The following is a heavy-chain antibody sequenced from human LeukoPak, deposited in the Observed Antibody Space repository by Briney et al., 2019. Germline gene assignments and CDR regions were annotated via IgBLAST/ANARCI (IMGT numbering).Heavy chain of an antibody. CDR2: INPNSGGT. V-gene: IGHV1-2*02. Sequence: ASVKVSCKASGYTFTSYYMHWVRQAPGQGLEWMGWINPNSGGTNYAQKFQGRVTMTRDTSISTSYMELSRLRSDDTAVYYCASQSLENDDAFDIWGQGTMVTVSS. CDR3: ASQSLENDDAFDI. D-gene: IGHD1-1*01. CDR1: GYTFTSYY. J-gene: IGHJ3*02.